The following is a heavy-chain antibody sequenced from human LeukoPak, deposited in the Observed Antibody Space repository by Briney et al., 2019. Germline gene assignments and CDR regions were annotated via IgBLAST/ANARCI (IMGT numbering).Heavy chain of an antibody. CDR2: LYNSGYS. Sequence: PSETLSLTCSVSGGSVTTTSYHWAWVRQPPGKGLEWIGNLYNSGYSYYNPSLKSRVTISVDTSKNQFSLKLSSVTAADTAVYYCASPTYYYYYMDVWGKGTTVTVSS. J-gene: IGHJ6*03. CDR3: ASPTYYYYYMDV. V-gene: IGHV4-39*07. CDR1: GGSVTTTSYH.